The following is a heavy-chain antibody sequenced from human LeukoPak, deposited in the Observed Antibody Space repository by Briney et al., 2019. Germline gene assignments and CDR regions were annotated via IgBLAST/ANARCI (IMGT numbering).Heavy chain of an antibody. J-gene: IGHJ4*02. D-gene: IGHD3-22*01. V-gene: IGHV4-39*01. CDR3: ARPPYYYDSSGSL. Sequence: SETLSLTCTVSGGSISSSSYYWGWIRPPPGKGLEWIGSIYYSGSTYYNPSLKSRVTISVDTSKNQFSLKLSSVTAADTAVYYCARPPYYYDSSGSLWGQGTLVTVSS. CDR2: IYYSGST. CDR1: GGSISSSSYY.